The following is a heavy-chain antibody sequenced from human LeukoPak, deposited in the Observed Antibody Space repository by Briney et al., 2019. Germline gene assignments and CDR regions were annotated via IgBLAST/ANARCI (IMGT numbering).Heavy chain of an antibody. CDR3: ARGGQWLVGRDWFDP. D-gene: IGHD6-19*01. Sequence: GASVKVSCKASGYTFTSYDINWVRQATGQGLEWMGWMNPNSGNTGYAQKFQGRVTITRNTSISTAYMELSSLRSEDTAVYYCARGGQWLVGRDWFDPWGQGTLITVSS. V-gene: IGHV1-8*03. CDR1: GYTFTSYD. J-gene: IGHJ5*02. CDR2: MNPNSGNT.